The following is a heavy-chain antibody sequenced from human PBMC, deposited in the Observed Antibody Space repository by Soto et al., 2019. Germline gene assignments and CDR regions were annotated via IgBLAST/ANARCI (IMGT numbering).Heavy chain of an antibody. CDR1: GGSISSSNW. CDR2: IYHSGST. Sequence: SETLSLTCAVSGGSISSSNWWSWVRQPPGKGLEWIGEIYHSGSTNYNPSLKSRVTIPVDKSKNQFSLKLSSVTAADTAVYYCARRSSGWLSNGYWGQGTLVTVSS. J-gene: IGHJ4*02. D-gene: IGHD6-19*01. CDR3: ARRSSGWLSNGY. V-gene: IGHV4-4*02.